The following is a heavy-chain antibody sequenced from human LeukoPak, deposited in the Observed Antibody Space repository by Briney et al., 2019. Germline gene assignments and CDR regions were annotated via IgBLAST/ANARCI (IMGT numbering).Heavy chain of an antibody. J-gene: IGHJ4*02. Sequence: GESLEISCKGSGYSFSNDWIGWVRQMPGKGLEWMGIIYPADSDTKYSPSFQGQVTISADKSISTAYLQWNSLGASDTAMYYCARLGCIGGTCYGYWGQGTLVTVSS. CDR1: GYSFSNDW. V-gene: IGHV5-51*01. CDR2: IYPADSDT. CDR3: ARLGCIGGTCYGY. D-gene: IGHD2-15*01.